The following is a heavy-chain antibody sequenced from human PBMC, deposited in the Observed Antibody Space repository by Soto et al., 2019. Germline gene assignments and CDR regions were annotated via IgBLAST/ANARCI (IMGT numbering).Heavy chain of an antibody. V-gene: IGHV4-39*07. J-gene: IGHJ6*04. CDR3: ASSSLYCMEV. CDR1: GGSISTYNYY. CDR2: TDYSGST. Sequence: ETLWRTCAVCGGSISTYNYYWGWIRQPPGKGLEWTGTTDYSGSTCSNPRLMSLVTIARAASRNHWSLKVTSVTAAHTAVYYCASSSLYCMEVGGKGSRVSV.